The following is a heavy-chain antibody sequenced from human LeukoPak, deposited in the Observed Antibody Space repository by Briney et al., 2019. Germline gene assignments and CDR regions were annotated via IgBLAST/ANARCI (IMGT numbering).Heavy chain of an antibody. CDR2: ISAYNGNT. Sequence: ASVKVSCTASGYTFTSYGISWVRQAPGQGLEWMGWISAYNGNTNYAQKLQGRVTMTTDTSTSTAYMELRSLRSDDTAVYYCAREGGMTTVTYYYYYYGMDVWGQGTTVTVSS. V-gene: IGHV1-18*01. J-gene: IGHJ6*02. D-gene: IGHD4-17*01. CDR1: GYTFTSYG. CDR3: AREGGMTTVTYYYYYYGMDV.